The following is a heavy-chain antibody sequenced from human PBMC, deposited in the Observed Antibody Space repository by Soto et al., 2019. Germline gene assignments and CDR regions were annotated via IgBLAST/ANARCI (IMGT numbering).Heavy chain of an antibody. V-gene: IGHV4-34*01. Sequence: SETLSLTCAVYGGSFSGYYWSWNRQPPGKGLEWIEEINHSGSTNYNPSLTSRVTISVDTSKNQFSLKLSSATAADTAVHYCARIRGIAARRGAFDIWGQGTMVTVSS. CDR3: ARIRGIAARRGAFDI. CDR1: GGSFSGYY. J-gene: IGHJ3*02. D-gene: IGHD6-6*01. CDR2: INHSGST.